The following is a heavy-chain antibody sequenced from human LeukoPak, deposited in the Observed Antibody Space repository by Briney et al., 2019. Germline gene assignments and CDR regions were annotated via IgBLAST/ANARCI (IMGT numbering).Heavy chain of an antibody. D-gene: IGHD6-13*01. CDR2: IYSGGST. CDR3: AKDRSSSGPGVRFDP. J-gene: IGHJ5*02. V-gene: IGHV3-53*01. Sequence: PGGSLRLSCAASGFTVSSNYMSWVRQAPGKGLEWVSVIYSGGSTYYADSVKGRFTISRDNSKNTLYLQMNSLRADDTAIYYCAKDRSSSGPGVRFDPWGQGALVTVSS. CDR1: GFTVSSNY.